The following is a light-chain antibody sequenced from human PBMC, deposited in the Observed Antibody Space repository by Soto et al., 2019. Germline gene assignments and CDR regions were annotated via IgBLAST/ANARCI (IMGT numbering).Light chain of an antibody. CDR1: QSLRSS. V-gene: IGKV3-11*01. CDR2: DAS. Sequence: PGKRGTLSCRASQSLRSSLAWYQQKPGQAPRLLIYDASTRATGIPARFSGSGSGTDFTLTISSLEPEDFAVYYCQQRSNWPITFGQGTRLEIK. CDR3: QQRSNWPIT. J-gene: IGKJ5*01.